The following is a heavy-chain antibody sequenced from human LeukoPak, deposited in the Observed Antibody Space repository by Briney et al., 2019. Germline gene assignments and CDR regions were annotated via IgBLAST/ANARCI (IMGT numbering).Heavy chain of an antibody. Sequence: GGSLRLSCAASGFTFRNYAMHWVRQAPGKGLEWVATLTYDGSDKDYADSVKGRFTISRDNSKDTLYLQMNTLRAEDTAIYYCAKARGLWLDSYLDYWGQGTLVTVSS. CDR3: AKARGLWLDSYLDY. CDR2: LTYDGSDK. J-gene: IGHJ4*02. D-gene: IGHD6-19*01. CDR1: GFTFRNYA. V-gene: IGHV3-30-3*01.